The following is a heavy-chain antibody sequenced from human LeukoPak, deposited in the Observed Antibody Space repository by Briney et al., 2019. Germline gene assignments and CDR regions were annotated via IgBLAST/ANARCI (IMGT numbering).Heavy chain of an antibody. V-gene: IGHV4-39*01. CDR2: FYSSGST. Sequence: SPSETLSLICSVSGGSISGSSYYWGWIRQPPGKGLEWIGSFYSSGSTYYNSSLQSRVTISVDTSKNQFSLKLSSVTAADTAVYYCARRSGSYQPIDYWGQGTLVTVSS. CDR3: ARRSGSYQPIDY. CDR1: GGSISGSSYY. D-gene: IGHD1-26*01. J-gene: IGHJ4*02.